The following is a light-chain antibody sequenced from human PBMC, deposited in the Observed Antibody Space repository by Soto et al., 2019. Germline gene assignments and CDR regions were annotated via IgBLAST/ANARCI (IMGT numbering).Light chain of an antibody. CDR2: EAS. Sequence: EIVLTQSPATLSLSPGERATLSCRASQSVGNNLAWYQQKPGQAPGLLIYEASTRATGIPARFSGSGSGTDFTLTTSGLEPEDFAVYYCQHFGNSLWTFGQGTKVDIK. V-gene: IGKV3-11*01. CDR3: QHFGNSLWT. J-gene: IGKJ1*01. CDR1: QSVGNN.